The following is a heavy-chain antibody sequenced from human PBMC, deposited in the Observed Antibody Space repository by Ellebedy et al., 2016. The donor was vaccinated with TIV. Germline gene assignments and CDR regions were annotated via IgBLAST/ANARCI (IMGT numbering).Heavy chain of an antibody. V-gene: IGHV3-48*04. CDR2: ISSSSSTI. CDR3: ARGKGAGSDWFDY. D-gene: IGHD6-19*01. Sequence: GGSLRLSCAASGFTFSDYAMNWVRQAPGKGLEWVSYISSSSSTIYYADSVKGRFTISRDNAKNSLYLEMNSLRVEDTAVYYCARGKGAGSDWFDYWGQGTLVTVSS. CDR1: GFTFSDYA. J-gene: IGHJ4*02.